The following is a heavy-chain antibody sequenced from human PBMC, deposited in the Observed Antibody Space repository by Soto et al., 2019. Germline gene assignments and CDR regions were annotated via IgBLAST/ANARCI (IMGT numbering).Heavy chain of an antibody. V-gene: IGHV5-10-1*01. Sequence: PGESLKISCKGSGYSFTSYWISWVRQMPWKGLEWMGRIDPSDSYTNYSPSFQGRVTISADKSISTAYLQWSSLKASDTAMYYCARQHYYGSGRRDAFDIWGQGTMVTVSS. CDR1: GYSFTSYW. CDR2: IDPSDSYT. CDR3: ARQHYYGSGRRDAFDI. D-gene: IGHD3-10*01. J-gene: IGHJ3*02.